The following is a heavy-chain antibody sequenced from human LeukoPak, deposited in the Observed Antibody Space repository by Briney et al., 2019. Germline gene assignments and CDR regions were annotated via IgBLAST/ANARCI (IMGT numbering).Heavy chain of an antibody. CDR2: ISGSGGST. J-gene: IGHJ1*01. CDR3: AKARYYDSSGLGQH. Sequence: GGSLRLSCAASGFTFSSYAMSWVRQAPGKGLEWVSAISGSGGSTYYADSVKGRFTISRDNSKNTLNLQMNSLRAEDTAVYYCAKARYYDSSGLGQHWGQGTLVTVSS. CDR1: GFTFSSYA. D-gene: IGHD3-22*01. V-gene: IGHV3-23*01.